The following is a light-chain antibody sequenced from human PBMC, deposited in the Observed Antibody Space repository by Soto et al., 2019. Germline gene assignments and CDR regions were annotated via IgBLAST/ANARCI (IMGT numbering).Light chain of an antibody. Sequence: QSALTQPDSVSGSPGQSITISCTGTNNDVGGFNFVSWYQQHPGKVPKLMIYDVDDRPSGVSNRFSGSRSGNTASLTISGLQAEDEADYFCSSYTSRSTVIFGGGTKLTVL. CDR2: DVD. J-gene: IGLJ2*01. CDR1: NNDVGGFNF. CDR3: SSYTSRSTVI. V-gene: IGLV2-14*01.